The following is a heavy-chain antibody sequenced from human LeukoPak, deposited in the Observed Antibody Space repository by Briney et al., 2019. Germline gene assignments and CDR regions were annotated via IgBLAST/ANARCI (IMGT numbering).Heavy chain of an antibody. CDR3: ARAVTEIYYYYMDV. J-gene: IGHJ6*03. D-gene: IGHD3-16*01. Sequence: ASVKVSCKASGGTFNTYAISWVRQAPGQGLEWMGGINPIFGTANYAQKFQGRVTITADKSTSTAYMELSSLKSEDTAVYYCARAVTEIYYYYMDVWGKGTTVTVSS. CDR1: GGTFNTYA. V-gene: IGHV1-69*06. CDR2: INPIFGTA.